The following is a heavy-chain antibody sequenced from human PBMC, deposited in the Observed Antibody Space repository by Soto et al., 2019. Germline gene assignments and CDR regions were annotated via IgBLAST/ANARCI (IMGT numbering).Heavy chain of an antibody. D-gene: IGHD6-13*01. Sequence: QVQLVQSGAEVKKPGASVKVSCKASGYTFTSYGISWVRQAPGQGREWMGWISAYSGDTKYPQKVQGRVTLTTDISTGTAYMELRSLRSDDTAVYYCAREGIEANGDYWGQGTLVTVCS. J-gene: IGHJ4*02. CDR1: GYTFTSYG. CDR2: ISAYSGDT. V-gene: IGHV1-18*01. CDR3: AREGIEANGDY.